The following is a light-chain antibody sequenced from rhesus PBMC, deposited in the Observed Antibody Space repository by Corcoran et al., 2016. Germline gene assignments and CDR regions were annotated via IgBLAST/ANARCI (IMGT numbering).Light chain of an antibody. CDR3: MQALQTPFT. CDR2: YGS. V-gene: IGKV2-60*01. Sequence: DIVMTQTPLSLPVTLGEPASISCRSSQSLLSSNGYNYLNWYLQKPGQSPQLLIYYGSNRASGVPDRVSGSGSGTDFTLKISRVEAEDVGVYCCMQALQTPFTFGPGTKLDIK. J-gene: IGKJ3*01. CDR1: QSLLSSNGYNY.